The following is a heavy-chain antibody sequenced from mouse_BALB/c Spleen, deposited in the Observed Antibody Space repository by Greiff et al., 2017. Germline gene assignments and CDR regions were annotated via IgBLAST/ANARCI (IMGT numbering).Heavy chain of an antibody. CDR1: SYTFTDYA. CDR2: ISTYYGNT. J-gene: IGHJ3*01. Sequence: QVQLKESGPELVRPGVSVKISCKGSSYTFTDYAMHWVKQSHAKSLEWIGVISTYYGNTNYNQKFKGKATMTVDKSSSTAYMELARLTSEDSAVYYCARAYHQEAWFAYWGQGTLVTVSA. D-gene: IGHD2-10*01. V-gene: IGHV1-67*01. CDR3: ARAYHQEAWFAY.